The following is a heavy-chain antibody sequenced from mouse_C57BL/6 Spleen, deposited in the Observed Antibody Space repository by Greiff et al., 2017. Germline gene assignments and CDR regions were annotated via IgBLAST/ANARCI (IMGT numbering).Heavy chain of an antibody. D-gene: IGHD2-1*01. J-gene: IGHJ2*01. CDR3: ARLDYYGNKLGFGY. CDR1: GYAFSSSW. CDR2: VYPGDGDT. V-gene: IGHV1-82*01. Sequence: VKLQQSGPELVKPGASVKISCKASGYAFSSSWMNWVKQRPGKGLEWIGRVYPGDGDTNYNGKLKGKDTLTADKSSSTAYMQLSSLTSEDSAVYFCARLDYYGNKLGFGYWGQGTTLTVSS.